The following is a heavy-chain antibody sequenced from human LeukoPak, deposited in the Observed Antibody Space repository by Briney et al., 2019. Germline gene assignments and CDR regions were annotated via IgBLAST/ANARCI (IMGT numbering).Heavy chain of an antibody. Sequence: GGSLRLSCAVSRSTFSSDDMKGVRQAPGEGLEWVSYISSSGDIIYYADSVKGRFTISRDNAKNSLYLQMKTLRAEDTAVYYCASDIWVTGPDVFDIWGQGTMVTVS. V-gene: IGHV3-48*03. CDR3: ASDIWVTGPDVFDI. CDR1: RSTFSSDD. D-gene: IGHD1-20*01. J-gene: IGHJ3*02. CDR2: ISSSGDII.